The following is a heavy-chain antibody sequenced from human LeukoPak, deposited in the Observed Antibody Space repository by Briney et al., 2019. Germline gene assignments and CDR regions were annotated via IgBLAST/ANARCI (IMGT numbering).Heavy chain of an antibody. D-gene: IGHD3-10*01. CDR1: GGSISSSSYY. Sequence: SETLSLTCTVSGGSISSSSYYWGWIRQPPGKGLEWIGSIYYSGSTYYNPSLKSRVTISVDTSKNQFSLKLSSVTAADTAVYYCARGLGSFDYWGQGTLVTVSS. V-gene: IGHV4-39*07. CDR3: ARGLGSFDY. CDR2: IYYSGST. J-gene: IGHJ4*02.